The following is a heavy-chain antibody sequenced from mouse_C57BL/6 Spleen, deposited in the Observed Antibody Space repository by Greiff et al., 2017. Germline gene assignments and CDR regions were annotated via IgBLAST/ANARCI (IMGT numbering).Heavy chain of an antibody. CDR3: ARASARDY. J-gene: IGHJ4*01. CDR1: GYTFTSYW. V-gene: IGHV1-59*01. CDR2: IDPSDSYT. D-gene: IGHD3-3*01. Sequence: QVQLQQPGAELVRPGTSVKLSCKASGYTFTSYWMHWVKQRPGQGLEWIGVIDPSDSYTNSNPKFKGKATLTVDTSSSTAYMQLSSLTSEDSAVYYCARASARDYWGQGTSVTVSA.